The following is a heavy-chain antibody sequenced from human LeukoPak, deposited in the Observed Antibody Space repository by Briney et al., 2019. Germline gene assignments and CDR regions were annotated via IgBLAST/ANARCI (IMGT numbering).Heavy chain of an antibody. CDR3: ARRGAGSLWFGESPTFDY. CDR2: IAPSDSYT. CDR1: GYNFTNYW. Sequence: GESLRISCKGSGYNFTNYWITWVRQMPGKGLEWMGRIAPSDSYTNYSPSFQGHVTISADKSINTAYLQWSSLKASDTAMYYCARRGAGSLWFGESPTFDYWGQGTLVTVSS. D-gene: IGHD3-10*01. J-gene: IGHJ4*02. V-gene: IGHV5-10-1*01.